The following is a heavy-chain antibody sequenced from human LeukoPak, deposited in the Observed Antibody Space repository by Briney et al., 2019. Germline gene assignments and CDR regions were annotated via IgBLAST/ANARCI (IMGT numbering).Heavy chain of an antibody. Sequence: GASVKVSCKASGYTFTRYYMYWVRQAPGKGLEWVGVIKPTGGGTKYADKFHGGVTMTRDTSASTVYMELGSLTSEDTAVYYCARGDSGSYYYWGQGTLVTVSS. D-gene: IGHD1-26*01. V-gene: IGHV1-46*01. CDR1: GYTFTRYY. J-gene: IGHJ4*02. CDR2: IKPTGGGT. CDR3: ARGDSGSYYY.